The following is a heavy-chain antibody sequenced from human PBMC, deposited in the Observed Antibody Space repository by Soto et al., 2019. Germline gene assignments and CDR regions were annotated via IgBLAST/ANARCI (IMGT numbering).Heavy chain of an antibody. J-gene: IGHJ4*02. CDR2: VYYTGIA. V-gene: IGHV4-59*12. D-gene: IGHD2-15*01. CDR1: GGSLTSYY. CDR3: ARGQVVAAQH. Sequence: SETLSLTCTVSGGSLTSYYWSWIRQPPGKGLEWIGFVYYTGIARYNPSLKSRVTISVDTSKNQFSLKLTSVTAADTAVYYCARGQVVAAQHWGQGTLVTVSS.